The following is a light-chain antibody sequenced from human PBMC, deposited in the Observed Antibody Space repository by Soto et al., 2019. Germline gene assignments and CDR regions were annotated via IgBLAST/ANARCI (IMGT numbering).Light chain of an antibody. CDR1: QGISSY. V-gene: IGKV1-8*01. Sequence: IQMTRSPSSLSASVGDRVTVTCGASQGISSYLAWYQQKPGKAPKLLIYAASTLQSGVPSRFSGSGSGTDFTLTISCLQSEDFATYYCQQYYSYPWTFGQGTKVDIK. CDR2: AAS. J-gene: IGKJ1*01. CDR3: QQYYSYPWT.